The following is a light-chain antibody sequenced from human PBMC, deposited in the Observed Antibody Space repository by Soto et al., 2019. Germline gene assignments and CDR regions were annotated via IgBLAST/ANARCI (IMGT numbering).Light chain of an antibody. CDR2: WAS. CDR3: QQYYTNPPIT. J-gene: IGKJ5*01. V-gene: IGKV4-1*01. Sequence: DIVMTQSPDSLAVSLGERATINCKSSQSVLYSSNNMNYLAWYQQKPGQPPKLLIYWASIRESGVPDRFSGSGSGTDFTLTISSLQAEDVAVYYCQQYYTNPPITFGQGTRLEIK. CDR1: QSVLYSSNNMNY.